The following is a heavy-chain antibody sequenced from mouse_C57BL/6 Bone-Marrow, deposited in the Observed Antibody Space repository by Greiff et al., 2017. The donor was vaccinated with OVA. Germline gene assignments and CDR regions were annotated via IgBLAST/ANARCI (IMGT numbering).Heavy chain of an antibody. V-gene: IGHV1-81*01. CDR1: GYTFTSYG. Sequence: QVQLQQSGAELARPGASVKLSCKASGYTFTSYGISWVKQRTGQGLEWIGESYPRSGNTYYNEKFKGKATLTADKSSSTAYMELRSLTSEDSAVYFCARMWGTGWFAYWGQGTLVTVSA. CDR2: SYPRSGNT. CDR3: ARMWGTGWFAY. D-gene: IGHD4-1*01. J-gene: IGHJ3*01.